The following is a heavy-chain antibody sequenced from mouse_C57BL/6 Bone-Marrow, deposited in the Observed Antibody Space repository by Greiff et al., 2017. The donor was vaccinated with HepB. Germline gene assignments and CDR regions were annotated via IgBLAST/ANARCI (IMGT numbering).Heavy chain of an antibody. CDR2: IYPGSGST. CDR3: ARTRSNWAMDY. V-gene: IGHV1-55*01. CDR1: GYTFTSYW. D-gene: IGHD2-5*01. J-gene: IGHJ4*01. Sequence: QVQLKESGAELVKPGASVKMSCKASGYTFTSYWITWVKQRPGQGLEWIGDIYPGSGSTNYNEKFKSKATLTVDTSSSTAYMQLSSLTSEDSAVYYCARTRSNWAMDYWGQGTSVTVSS.